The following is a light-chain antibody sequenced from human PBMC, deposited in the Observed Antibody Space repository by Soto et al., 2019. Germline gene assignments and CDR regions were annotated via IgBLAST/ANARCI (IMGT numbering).Light chain of an antibody. CDR1: KNDIGLYDF. V-gene: IGLV2-8*01. CDR3: RSYAGSNTYV. J-gene: IGLJ1*01. CDR2: EVV. Sequence: ALTQPPSASGSPGQSVTISCTGTKNDIGLYDFVSWYQHHPGKAPRLIIYEVVQRPSGVPDRFSGSKSGNTASLTVSGLQAADEADYFCRSYAGSNTYVFGSGTKVTVL.